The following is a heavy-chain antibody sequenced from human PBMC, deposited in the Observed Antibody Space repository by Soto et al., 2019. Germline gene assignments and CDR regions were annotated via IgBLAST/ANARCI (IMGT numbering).Heavy chain of an antibody. CDR1: GDSITGGYY. CDR2: IYDTGTT. V-gene: IGHV4-31*03. CDR3: SRELAY. Sequence: QVQLQESGPGLVKPSQTLSLTCTVSGDSITGGYYWGRIRQNPGKGLEWIGYIYDTGTTYYNPSLKGRFIMSVDTSKNPFSLTLTSVTSADTAVYYCSRELAYWGQGAVVTVSS. J-gene: IGHJ4*02.